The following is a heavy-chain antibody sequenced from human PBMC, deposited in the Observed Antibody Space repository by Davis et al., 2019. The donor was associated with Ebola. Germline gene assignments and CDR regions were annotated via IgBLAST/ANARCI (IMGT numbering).Heavy chain of an antibody. CDR1: GFTFSSYG. CDR2: IRYDASDK. CDR3: AKPYLYGVDY. Sequence: GESLKISCAASGFTFSSYGMHWVRQAPGKGLEWVAFIRYDASDKYYAGSVKGRFTISKDNSKNTLYLQMNSLRADDTALYYCAKPYLYGVDYWGQGTLVTVSS. D-gene: IGHD3-16*01. J-gene: IGHJ4*02. V-gene: IGHV3-30*02.